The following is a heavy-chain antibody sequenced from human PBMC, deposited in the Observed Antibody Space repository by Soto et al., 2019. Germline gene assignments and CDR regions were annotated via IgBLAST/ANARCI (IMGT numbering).Heavy chain of an antibody. Sequence: QLQLQESGSGLVKPSQTLSLTCAVSGGSISSGGYSWSWIRQPPGKGLEWIGYIYHSGSTYYNPAPXSXXTIPVDRSKNQFSLKLISVTAADTAVYYCASVPDRWGQGTLVTVSS. CDR2: IYHSGST. J-gene: IGHJ5*02. CDR1: GGSISSGGYS. V-gene: IGHV4-30-2*01. CDR3: ASVPDR. D-gene: IGHD2-2*01.